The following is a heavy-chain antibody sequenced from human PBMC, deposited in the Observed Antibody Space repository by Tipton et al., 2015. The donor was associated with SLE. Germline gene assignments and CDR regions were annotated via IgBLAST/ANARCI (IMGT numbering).Heavy chain of an antibody. D-gene: IGHD6-13*01. V-gene: IGHV4-31*03. J-gene: IGHJ4*02. Sequence: TLSLTCTVSGGSISSGGYYWSWIRQHPGKGLEWIGYIYYSGSTYYNPSLKSRVTISVDTSKNQFSLKLNSVTAADTAVYYCARGGAAAEKGDYWGQGTLVTVSS. CDR3: ARGGAAAEKGDY. CDR2: IYYSGST. CDR1: GGSISSGGYY.